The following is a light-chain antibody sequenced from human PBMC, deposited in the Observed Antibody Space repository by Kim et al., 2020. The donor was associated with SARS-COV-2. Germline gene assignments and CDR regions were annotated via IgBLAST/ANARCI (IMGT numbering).Light chain of an antibody. CDR2: DVT. V-gene: IGLV2-14*03. CDR1: NGAVGGKNY. J-gene: IGLJ3*02. Sequence: QPCTISCAGTNGAVGGKNYFYWYKHHPGKAPILLIYDVTKRPSGVSNRFSGSKSGSTASLTISGLQAEDEADYYCSSYTSSKTWLFGGGTQLTVL. CDR3: SSYTSSKTWL.